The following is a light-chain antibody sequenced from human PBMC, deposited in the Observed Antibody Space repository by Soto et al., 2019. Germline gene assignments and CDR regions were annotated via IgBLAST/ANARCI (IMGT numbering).Light chain of an antibody. V-gene: IGKV1-39*01. CDR3: QQTYSTPET. CDR1: QSISSY. CDR2: AAS. J-gene: IGKJ1*01. Sequence: DIQMTQSPSSLSASVGDRVTITCRASQSISSYLNWYQQKPGKAPKLLIYAASSLQGGVPSRFSGRGSGTDFTLNISSLQPEDFATYYCQQTYSTPETFGQGTKVEI.